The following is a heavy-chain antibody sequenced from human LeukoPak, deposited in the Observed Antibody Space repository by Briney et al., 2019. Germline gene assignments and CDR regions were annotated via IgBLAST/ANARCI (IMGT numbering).Heavy chain of an antibody. J-gene: IGHJ4*02. CDR3: ARLSVVREFIIN. Sequence: SETLSLTCTVSCGSMSSNKDYGGWIRQPPGEGVEWIGTIYYSGSTYYNPSLKSRVTISVDTSKTQFSLELSSLTAADTAVYYCARLSVVREFIINWGQGPLVTVSS. D-gene: IGHD3-10*01. CDR2: IYYSGST. CDR1: CGSMSSNKDY. V-gene: IGHV4-39*01.